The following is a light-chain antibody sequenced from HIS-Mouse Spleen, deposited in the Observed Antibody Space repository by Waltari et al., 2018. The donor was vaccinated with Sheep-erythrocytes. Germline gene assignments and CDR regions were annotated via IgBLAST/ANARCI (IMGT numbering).Light chain of an antibody. Sequence: SYELTQPPSVSVSPGQTASITCSGDKLGDKYACWYQQKPGQSPVLVIYQDSKRPLGMPERFSGSNAGNTATLTISGTQAMDEADYYCQAWDSSTAWVFGGGTKLTVL. CDR1: KLGDKY. CDR3: QAWDSSTAWV. V-gene: IGLV3-1*01. J-gene: IGLJ3*02. CDR2: QDS.